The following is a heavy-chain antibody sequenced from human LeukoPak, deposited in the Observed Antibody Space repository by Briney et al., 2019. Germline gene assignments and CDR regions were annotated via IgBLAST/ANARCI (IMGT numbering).Heavy chain of an antibody. CDR2: TYCRSKWYN. Sequence: SQTLSLTCAISGDSVSSDSVGGNWIRHSPSRALEWLGRTYCRSKWYNDYAVSVKSRITINPDTSKSQFSLQLSSVTPEDTAVYYCARDLQRRMDVWGQGTTVTVSS. CDR1: GDSVSSDSVG. J-gene: IGHJ6*02. CDR3: ARDLQRRMDV. V-gene: IGHV6-1*01.